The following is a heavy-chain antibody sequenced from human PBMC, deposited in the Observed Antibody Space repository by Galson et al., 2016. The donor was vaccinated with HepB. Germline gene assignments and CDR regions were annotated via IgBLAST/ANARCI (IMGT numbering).Heavy chain of an antibody. CDR1: GFSFKSYG. V-gene: IGHV3-30*03. CDR3: ARRPPQYYYASTGEKRNNHFYYYAVDV. Sequence: SLRLSCAGSGFSFKSYGIHWVRKTPGTGLEWVAVISDDGGNKNYAASVKGRFTTSRDTVQKTVYLQLSSLGVEDTGVYYCARRPPQYYYASTGEKRNNHFYYYAVDVWGQGTTVTVSS. CDR2: ISDDGGNK. D-gene: IGHD3-22*01. J-gene: IGHJ6*02.